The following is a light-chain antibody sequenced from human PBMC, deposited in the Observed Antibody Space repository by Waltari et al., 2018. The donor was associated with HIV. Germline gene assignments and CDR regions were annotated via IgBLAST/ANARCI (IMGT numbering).Light chain of an antibody. CDR3: YSTDSSDCV. J-gene: IGLJ3*02. V-gene: IGLV3-10*01. Sequence: DELTQPPSGSVSPGQTARITCSGYALPKRYDYWYQQKSGQAPVLVIYEDSKRPSGRLERFSGSSAGTMATWTISGVQVEEEADYYCYSTDSSDCVFGGGPKLTVL. CDR1: ALPKRY. CDR2: EDS.